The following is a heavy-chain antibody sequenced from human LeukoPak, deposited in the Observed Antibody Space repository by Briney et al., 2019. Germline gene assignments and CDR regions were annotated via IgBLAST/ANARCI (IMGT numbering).Heavy chain of an antibody. CDR1: VLTFSSYE. D-gene: IGHD3-9*01. V-gene: IGHV3-48*03. J-gene: IGHJ4*02. CDR3: AKDISAWVRYFDWLGGD. CDR2: ISSRESTI. Sequence: GGSLRLSCATSVLTFSSYEMNWVRQAPGKGLGWVKYISSRESTIYYAQCGKGRFTISRDNAKMSLYLQMNSRRAEDAVLYYCAKDISAWVRYFDWLGGDWGQGTLVTVSS.